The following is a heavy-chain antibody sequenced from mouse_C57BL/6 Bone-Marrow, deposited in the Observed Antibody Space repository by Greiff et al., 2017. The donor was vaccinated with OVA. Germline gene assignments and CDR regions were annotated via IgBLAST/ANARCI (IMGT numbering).Heavy chain of an antibody. J-gene: IGHJ4*01. V-gene: IGHV1-82*01. CDR2: IYPGDGDT. CDR3: AEGGDDHYAMDY. CDR1: GYAFSSSW. D-gene: IGHD2-2*01. Sequence: QVQLKESGPELVKPGASVKISCKASGYAFSSSWMNWVKQRPGKGLEWIGRIYPGDGDTNYNGKFKGKATLTADKSSSTADMQLSSLTSEDSAVYVCAEGGDDHYAMDYWGQGTSVTVSS.